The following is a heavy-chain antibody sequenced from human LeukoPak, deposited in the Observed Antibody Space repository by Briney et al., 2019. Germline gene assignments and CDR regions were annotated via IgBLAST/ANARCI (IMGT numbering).Heavy chain of an antibody. V-gene: IGHV4-39*01. D-gene: IGHD5-18*01. J-gene: IGHJ3*02. CDR2: IYYSGST. CDR3: ARHAVDTARSYHAFDI. CDR1: GGSISSSSYY. Sequence: PSETLSLTCTVSGGSISSSSYYWGWIRQPPGKGLEWIGSIYYSGSTYYNPSLKSRVTISVDTSKNQFSLKLSSATAADTAVYYCARHAVDTARSYHAFDIWGQGTMVTVSS.